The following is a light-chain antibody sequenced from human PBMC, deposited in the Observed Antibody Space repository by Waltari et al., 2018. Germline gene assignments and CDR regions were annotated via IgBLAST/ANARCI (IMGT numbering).Light chain of an antibody. CDR2: DVS. CDR1: SSDVGGYAY. Sequence: QSALTQPVSVSGSPGQSIAISCTGTSSDVGGYAYVFWYQQHPGKVPKLMFYDVSARPSGVSNRFSGSKSGNTASLTISGLQAEDEADYYCTSFTSSRTYVFGTGTKVTVL. V-gene: IGLV2-14*03. CDR3: TSFTSSRTYV. J-gene: IGLJ1*01.